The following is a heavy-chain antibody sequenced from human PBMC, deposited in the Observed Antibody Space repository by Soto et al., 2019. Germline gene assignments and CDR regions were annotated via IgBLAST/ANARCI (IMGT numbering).Heavy chain of an antibody. CDR2: ISAGGDST. CDR1: GFTFSSYA. CDR3: AKGFKSAPFDY. D-gene: IGHD3-3*01. Sequence: GGSLRLSCAASGFTFSSYAMSWVRQAPGEGLEWVSGISAGGDSTYYADSVKGRFTISRDTSKDTLYLQMNSLRAEDTAVYYCAKGFKSAPFDYWGQGTQVTVSS. J-gene: IGHJ4*02. V-gene: IGHV3-23*01.